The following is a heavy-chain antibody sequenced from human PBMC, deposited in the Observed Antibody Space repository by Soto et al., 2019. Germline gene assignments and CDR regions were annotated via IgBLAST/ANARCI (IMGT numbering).Heavy chain of an antibody. CDR1: GVSITSYF. CDR3: ARVFPSYCGGDCSYFDS. CDR2: ISFSGAT. J-gene: IGHJ4*02. Sequence: ASETLSLTCTVSGVSITSYFWSWIRQTPGKGLDWIGSISFSGATYSNPSLKGRAALSVDTSENHLSLTLNSVTSADTAVYYCARVFPSYCGGDCSYFDSWGQGTLVTVSS. V-gene: IGHV4-59*01. D-gene: IGHD2-21*02.